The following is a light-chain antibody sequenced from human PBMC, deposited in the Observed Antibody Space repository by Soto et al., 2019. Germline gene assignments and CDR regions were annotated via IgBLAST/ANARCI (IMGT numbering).Light chain of an antibody. CDR3: QSYDRSLSGYV. Sequence: QSVLTQPPSVSGAPGQRVTISCTGRSSNIGAGYDVHWYQQLPDTAPKLLIYGDNNRPSGVPDRFSDSKSGTSASLAITGLQAEDEADFYCQSYDRSLSGYVFGTGTKLTVL. J-gene: IGLJ1*01. CDR1: SSNIGAGYD. V-gene: IGLV1-40*01. CDR2: GDN.